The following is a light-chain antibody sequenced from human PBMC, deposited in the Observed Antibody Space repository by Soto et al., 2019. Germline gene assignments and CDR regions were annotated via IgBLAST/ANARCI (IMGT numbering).Light chain of an antibody. J-gene: IGKJ1*01. CDR3: QQYYDWPPT. Sequence: EIVMTHSPATLSVSPGDRVTLSCRASQSVSNKLAWYQQKPGQAPMLLIYDASGSAGSVPARLSGSGSGTEFTLTNSSLQSEDFAVYFCQQYYDWPPTSGQGTKVEIK. CDR1: QSVSNK. CDR2: DAS. V-gene: IGKV3-15*01.